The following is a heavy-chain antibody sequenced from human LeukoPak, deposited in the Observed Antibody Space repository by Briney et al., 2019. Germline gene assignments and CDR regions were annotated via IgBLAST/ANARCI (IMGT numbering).Heavy chain of an antibody. D-gene: IGHD3-10*01. J-gene: IGHJ4*02. CDR1: GGSISSSSYY. Sequence: SETLSLTCTVSGGSISSSSYYWGWLRQPPGKGLEWIGSIYYSGSTYYNPSLKSRVTISVDTSKNQFSLKLSPVTAADTAVYYCATSLDMVIFDSWGLGTLVTVSS. V-gene: IGHV4-39*07. CDR2: IYYSGST. CDR3: ATSLDMVIFDS.